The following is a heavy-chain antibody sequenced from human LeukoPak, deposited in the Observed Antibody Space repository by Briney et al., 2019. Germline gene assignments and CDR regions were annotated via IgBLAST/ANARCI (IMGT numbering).Heavy chain of an antibody. J-gene: IGHJ4*02. CDR3: ARHTDIVVVPAAIGFDY. CDR2: IYYSGST. V-gene: IGHV4-39*01. D-gene: IGHD2-2*01. CDR1: GGSLSSSSYY. Sequence: SETLSLTCTVSGGSLSSSSYYWGWIRQPPGKGLWWIGSIYYSGSTYYNPSLKSRVTISVETSKNQFSLKLSSVTAADTAVYHCARHTDIVVVPAAIGFDYWGQGTLVTVSS.